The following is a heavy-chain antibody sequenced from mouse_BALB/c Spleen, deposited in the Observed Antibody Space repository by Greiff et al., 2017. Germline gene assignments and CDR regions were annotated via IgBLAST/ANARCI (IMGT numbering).Heavy chain of an antibody. CDR3: TRGGLKDYAMDY. CDR2: ISSGGSYT. J-gene: IGHJ4*01. Sequence: EVKLMESGGGLVKPGGSLKLSCAASGFTFSSYTMSWVRQTPEKRLEWVTTISSGGSYTYYPDSVKGRFTISRDNAKNTLYLQMSSLKSEDTAMYYCTRGGLKDYAMDYWGQGTSVTVSS. CDR1: GFTFSSYT. V-gene: IGHV5-6-4*01.